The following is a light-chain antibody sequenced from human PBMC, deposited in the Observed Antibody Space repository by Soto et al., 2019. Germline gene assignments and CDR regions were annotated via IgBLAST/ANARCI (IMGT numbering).Light chain of an antibody. CDR2: LEGSGSY. CDR3: ETWDFNTRV. CDR1: SGHSSYI. V-gene: IGLV4-60*02. Sequence: QLVLTQSSSASASLGSSVKLTCTLSSGHSSYIIAWHQQQPGKAPRYLMKLEGSGSYNKGSGVPDRFSGSSSAADRYLTISNLQFEDEADYYCETWDFNTRVFGGGTKLTVL. J-gene: IGLJ3*02.